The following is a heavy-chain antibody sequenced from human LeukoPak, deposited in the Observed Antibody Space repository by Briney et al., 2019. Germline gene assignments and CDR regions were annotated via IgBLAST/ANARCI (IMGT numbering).Heavy chain of an antibody. CDR1: GGTFSSYA. V-gene: IGHV1-69*13. CDR3: ARAYNRTAIGWFDP. J-gene: IGHJ5*02. Sequence: ASVKVSCKASGGTFSSYAISWVRQAPGQGLEWMGGIIPIFGTANYAQKFQGRVTITADESTSTAYMELSSLRSEDTAVYYCARAYNRTAIGWFDPWGQGTLVTVSS. CDR2: IIPIFGTA. D-gene: IGHD5-18*01.